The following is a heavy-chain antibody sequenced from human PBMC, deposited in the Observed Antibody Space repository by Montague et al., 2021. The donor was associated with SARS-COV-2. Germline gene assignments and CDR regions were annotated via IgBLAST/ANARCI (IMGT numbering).Heavy chain of an antibody. J-gene: IGHJ4*02. CDR1: SGSLSGYY. V-gene: IGHV4-59*12. D-gene: IGHD2-8*02. Sequence: SETLSLTCTASSGSLSGYYWNWIRQPPGKGLEWIGFTHYSWTTKYNPSLKSRLNMSLDTSKNQFSLTLNSVTAADTAIYYCARGTAYDHVYYWGQGAPVTVAS. CDR2: THYSWTT. CDR3: ARGTAYDHVYY.